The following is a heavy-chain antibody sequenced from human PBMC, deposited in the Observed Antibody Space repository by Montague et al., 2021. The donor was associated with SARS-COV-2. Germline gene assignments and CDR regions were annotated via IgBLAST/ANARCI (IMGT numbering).Heavy chain of an antibody. V-gene: IGHV3-48*02. Sequence: SLRLSCPASGFTFSSYSMNWVRQAPGKGLEWVSYISSSSSTLYYADSVKGRFTISRDNAKNSLYLQMNSLRDEDTAVYYCARDPAIVATIYGMDVWGQGTTVTVSS. J-gene: IGHJ6*02. D-gene: IGHD5-12*01. CDR3: ARDPAIVATIYGMDV. CDR2: ISSSSSTL. CDR1: GFTFSSYS.